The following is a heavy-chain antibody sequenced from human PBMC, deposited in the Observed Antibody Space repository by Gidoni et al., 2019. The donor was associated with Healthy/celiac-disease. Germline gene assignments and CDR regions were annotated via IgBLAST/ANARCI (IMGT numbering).Heavy chain of an antibody. V-gene: IGHV3-21*01. D-gene: IGHD2-2*02. CDR2: ISSSSSYI. CDR3: ARVGVVVPAAIRPYYYYMDV. J-gene: IGHJ6*03. CDR1: GFTFSSYS. Sequence: EVQLVESGGGLVKPGGSLRLSCAASGFTFSSYSMNWVRQAPGKGLEWVSSISSSSSYIYYADSVKGRFTISRDNAKNSLYLQINSLRAEDTAVYYCARVGVVVPAAIRPYYYYMDVWGKGTTVTVSS.